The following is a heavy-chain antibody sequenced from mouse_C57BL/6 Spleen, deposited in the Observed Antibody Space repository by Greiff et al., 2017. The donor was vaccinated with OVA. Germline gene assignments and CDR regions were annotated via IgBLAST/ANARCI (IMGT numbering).Heavy chain of an antibody. J-gene: IGHJ2*01. CDR1: GYTFTSYW. Sequence: QVQLQQPGAELVKPGASVKLSCKASGYTFTSYWMQWVKQRPGQGLEWIGEIDPSDSYTNYNQKFKGKATLTVDTSSSTAYMQLSSLTSEDSAVYYCARRRWLDYWGQGTTLTVSS. CDR2: IDPSDSYT. CDR3: ARRRWLDY. D-gene: IGHD1-1*02. V-gene: IGHV1-50*01.